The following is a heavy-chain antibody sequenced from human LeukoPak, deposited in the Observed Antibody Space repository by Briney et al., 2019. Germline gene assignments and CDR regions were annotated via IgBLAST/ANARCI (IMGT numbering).Heavy chain of an antibody. CDR1: GFTFSNYW. J-gene: IGHJ4*02. V-gene: IGHV3-7*05. CDR2: IKQDGSEK. Sequence: GSLRLPCAASGFTFSNYWMIWVRQAPGKGLEWVGNIKQDGSEKRYADSVRGRFSISRDNAQTSLYLQMNSLRAEDTAVYYCAKETRDYDVWSGHDFWGQGILVTVSS. CDR3: AKETRDYDVWSGHDF. D-gene: IGHD3-3*01.